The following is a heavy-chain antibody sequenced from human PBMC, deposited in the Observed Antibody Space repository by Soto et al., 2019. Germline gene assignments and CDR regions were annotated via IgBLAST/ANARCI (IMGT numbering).Heavy chain of an antibody. CDR3: ARGARRRDASPNWFDP. Sequence: QVQLVESGGGVVQPGRSLRLSCAASGFTFSSYGMHWVRQAPGKGLEWVAVIWYDGSNKYYADSVKGRFTISRDNSKNTLYLQMNSLRAEATAVYYCARGARRRDASPNWFDPWGQGTLVTVSS. D-gene: IGHD1-26*01. J-gene: IGHJ5*02. V-gene: IGHV3-33*01. CDR1: GFTFSSYG. CDR2: IWYDGSNK.